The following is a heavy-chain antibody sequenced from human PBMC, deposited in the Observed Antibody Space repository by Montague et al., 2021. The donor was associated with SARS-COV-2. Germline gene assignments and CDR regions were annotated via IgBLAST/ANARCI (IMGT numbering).Heavy chain of an antibody. D-gene: IGHD3-3*01. CDR3: ARDGCGFWSAFHYYYYMDV. J-gene: IGHJ6*03. CDR1: GFTFSSYA. CDR2: ISSNGGSP. Sequence: SLRLSCAASGFTFSSYAMHWVRQAPGKGLEYVSAISSNGGSPYYANSVKGRFPISRDNSKNMLYLQMGSLRAEDMAVFYCARDGCGFWSAFHYYYYMDVWGKGATVTVSS. V-gene: IGHV3-64*01.